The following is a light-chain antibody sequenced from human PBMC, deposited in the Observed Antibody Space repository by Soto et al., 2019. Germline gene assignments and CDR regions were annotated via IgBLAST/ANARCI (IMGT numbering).Light chain of an antibody. CDR3: LQYRASPST. CDR2: WAS. Sequence: DIVMTQSPDSLAVSLGERATFNCKSSQSILDRSKNKYYLAWYQQKSGQPPKLLIYWASLREPGVPDRFTGSGSGTDFTLTISSLQPEDLATYYCLQYRASPSTFGGGTKVEIK. V-gene: IGKV4-1*01. CDR1: QSILDRSKNKYY. J-gene: IGKJ4*01.